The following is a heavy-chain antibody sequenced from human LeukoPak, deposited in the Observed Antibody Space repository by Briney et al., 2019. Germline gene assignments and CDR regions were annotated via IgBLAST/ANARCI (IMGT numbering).Heavy chain of an antibody. J-gene: IGHJ4*02. V-gene: IGHV4-59*01. D-gene: IGHD6-19*01. Sequence: SETLSLTCTVSGGSISSYYWSWIRQPPGKGLEWIGYIYYSGSTNYNPSLKRRVTISVDTSKNQFSLKLSSVTAADTAVYYCARDVGGIAVAGFDYWGQGTLVTVSS. CDR1: GGSISSYY. CDR3: ARDVGGIAVAGFDY. CDR2: IYYSGST.